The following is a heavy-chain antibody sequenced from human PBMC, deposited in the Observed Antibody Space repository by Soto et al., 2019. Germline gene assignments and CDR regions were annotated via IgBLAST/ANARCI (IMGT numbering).Heavy chain of an antibody. CDR3: ARGGDSGWPGQNFDY. V-gene: IGHV1-18*01. CDR2: ISAYNGNT. D-gene: IGHD6-19*01. J-gene: IGHJ4*02. Sequence: ASVKVSCKASGYTFTSYGISWVRQAPGQGLEWMGWISAYNGNTNYAQKLQGRVTMTTDTSTSTAYMELRSLRSDDTAVYYCARGGDSGWPGQNFDYWGQGTLVTVSS. CDR1: GYTFTSYG.